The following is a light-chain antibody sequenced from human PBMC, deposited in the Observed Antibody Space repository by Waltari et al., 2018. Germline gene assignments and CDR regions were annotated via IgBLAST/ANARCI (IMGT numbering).Light chain of an antibody. Sequence: IQLTQSPASLSASVGARVPLPSRAHKNANNSLNWYQPKPGKAPTLLIYKTSAIQTGVPSRFSVSPSVTVYTFTISSLQSEDVATYYCQQGFGTPVTFGGWTKVEI. V-gene: IGKV1-39*01. CDR1: KNANNS. CDR3: QQGFGTPVT. CDR2: KTS. J-gene: IGKJ4*02.